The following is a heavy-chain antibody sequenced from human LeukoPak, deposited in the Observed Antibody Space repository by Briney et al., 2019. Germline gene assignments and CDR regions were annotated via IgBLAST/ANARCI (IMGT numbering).Heavy chain of an antibody. CDR1: GFTFSSYA. D-gene: IGHD3-10*01. CDR3: ARDSYGQYVFDY. J-gene: IGHJ4*02. V-gene: IGHV3-30-3*01. Sequence: GGSLRLSCAASGFTFSSYAMHWVRQAPGKGLEWVAVISYDGSNKYYADSVKGRFTISRDNSKNTLYLQMNSLRAEDTAVYYCARDSYGQYVFDYWGQGTLVTVSS. CDR2: ISYDGSNK.